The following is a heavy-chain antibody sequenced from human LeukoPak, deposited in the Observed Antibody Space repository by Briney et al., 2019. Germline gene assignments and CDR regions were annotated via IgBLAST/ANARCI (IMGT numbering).Heavy chain of an antibody. J-gene: IGHJ4*02. Sequence: PGGSLRLSCAASGFTFSTYPMHWVRQAPGRGLEWLAVLSHDGSNEDYGDSVKGRFTISRDNPKNTLYLVLNSHRNEDTATYYCGKVSCVGRCLPSNYFDSWGQGTLVTVSS. CDR2: LSHDGSNE. V-gene: IGHV3-30-3*01. CDR3: GKVSCVGRCLPSNYFDS. D-gene: IGHD1-26*01. CDR1: GFTFSTYP.